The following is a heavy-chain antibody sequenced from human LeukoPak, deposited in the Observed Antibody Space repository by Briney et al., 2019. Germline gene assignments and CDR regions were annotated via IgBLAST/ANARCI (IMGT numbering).Heavy chain of an antibody. Sequence: SQTLSLTCAISGDSVSSNSAAWNWIRQSPSRGLECLVRTYYRSKWFNDYAVSVKSRIIIDPDTSKNQFSLQLNSVTPEDTAVYYCARGGSGGRAFDIWGQGTMVTVSS. V-gene: IGHV6-1*01. CDR1: GDSVSSNSAA. CDR2: TYYRSKWFN. CDR3: ARGGSGGRAFDI. J-gene: IGHJ3*02. D-gene: IGHD3-10*01.